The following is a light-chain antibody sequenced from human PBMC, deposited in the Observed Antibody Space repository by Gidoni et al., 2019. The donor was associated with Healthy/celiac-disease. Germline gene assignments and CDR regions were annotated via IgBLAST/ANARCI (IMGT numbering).Light chain of an antibody. CDR1: SSNIGSNT. J-gene: IGLJ2*01. CDR3: AAWDDSLNGVV. Sequence: QSVLTPPPSASGTPGQRVTISCSGSSSNIGSNTVNWYQQLPGTAPKLLIYSNNRRPSGVPDRCSGSKYGTSASLAISGLQYEDEADYYCAAWDDSLNGVVFGGGTKLTVL. V-gene: IGLV1-44*01. CDR2: SNN.